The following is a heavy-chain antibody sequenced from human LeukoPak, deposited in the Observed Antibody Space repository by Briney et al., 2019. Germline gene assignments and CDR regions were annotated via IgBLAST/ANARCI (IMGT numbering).Heavy chain of an antibody. J-gene: IGHJ6*02. Sequence: PGGSLRLSCAASGFTFSSYSMNWVRQAPGKGLEWVSYISSSSSTIYYADSVKGRFTISRDNAKNSPYLQMNSLRAEDTAVYYCARDPYYGVYGLGDYYYGMDVWGQGTTVTVSS. CDR1: GFTFSSYS. V-gene: IGHV3-48*01. CDR2: ISSSSSTI. CDR3: ARDPYYGVYGLGDYYYGMDV. D-gene: IGHD4-17*01.